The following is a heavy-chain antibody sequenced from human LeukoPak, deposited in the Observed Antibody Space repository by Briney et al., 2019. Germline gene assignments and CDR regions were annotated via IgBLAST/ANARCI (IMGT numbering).Heavy chain of an antibody. CDR3: ATEGDSSWYNWFDP. J-gene: IGHJ5*02. CDR2: IIPIFGTA. D-gene: IGHD6-13*01. Sequence: SVKVSCKASGGTFSSYAISWVRQAPGQGLEWMGGIIPIFGTANYAQKFQGRVTMTEDTSTDTAYMELSSLRSEDTAVYYCATEGDSSWYNWFDPWGQGTLVTVSS. CDR1: GGTFSSYA. V-gene: IGHV1-69*06.